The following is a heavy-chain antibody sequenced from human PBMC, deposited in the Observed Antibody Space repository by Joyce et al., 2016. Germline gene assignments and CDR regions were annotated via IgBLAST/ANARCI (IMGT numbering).Heavy chain of an antibody. D-gene: IGHD2-15*01. J-gene: IGHJ4*02. CDR3: LLLMLDY. CDR2: ISSDSRTI. Sequence: EVQLVESGGGLVQPGGSLRLSCAASEFTFSDDDMNWVRQARRKGLECVSYISSDSRTIFYADSVKGRFTISRDNAKNSLYLQMNSLRAEDTAVYYCLLLMLDYWGQGTLVTVSS. CDR1: EFTFSDDD. V-gene: IGHV3-48*04.